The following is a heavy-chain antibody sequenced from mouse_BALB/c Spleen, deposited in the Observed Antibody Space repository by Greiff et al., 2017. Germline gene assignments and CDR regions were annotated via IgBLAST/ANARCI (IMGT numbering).Heavy chain of an antibody. CDR1: GFTFSSYG. Sequence: EVKLVESGGDLVKPGGSLKLSCAASGFTFSSYGMSWVRQTPDKRLEWVATISSGGSYTYYPDSVKGRFTISRDNAKNTLYLQMSSLKSEDTAMYYCARQGCNYGWFAYWGQGTLVTVSA. D-gene: IGHD2-1*01. J-gene: IGHJ3*01. V-gene: IGHV5-6*02. CDR2: ISSGGSYT. CDR3: ARQGCNYGWFAY.